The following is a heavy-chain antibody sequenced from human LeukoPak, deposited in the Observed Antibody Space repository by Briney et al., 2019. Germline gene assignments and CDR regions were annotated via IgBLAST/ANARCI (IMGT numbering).Heavy chain of an antibody. CDR1: GFTFRNDW. V-gene: IGHV3-7*01. CDR3: ASLDTAMLNSAY. Sequence: GGSLRLSCAVFGFTFRNDWMSWVRQAPGKGLEWVACIKQDGSEKYYVDSVRGRFTISRDGAKNSLYLQMNSLRAEDTAVYYCASLDTAMLNSAYWGQGTLVTVSS. CDR2: IKQDGSEK. D-gene: IGHD5-18*01. J-gene: IGHJ4*02.